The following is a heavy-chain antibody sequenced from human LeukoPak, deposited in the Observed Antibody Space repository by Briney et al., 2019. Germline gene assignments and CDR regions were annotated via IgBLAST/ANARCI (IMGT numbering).Heavy chain of an antibody. D-gene: IGHD3-10*01. CDR1: GGSISSSSYY. J-gene: IGHJ4*02. CDR2: IYHSGST. CDR3: ARVTYYYGSGTLDY. V-gene: IGHV4-30-2*01. Sequence: SETLSLTCTVSGGSISSSSYYWGWIRQPPGKGLEWIGYIYHSGSTYYNPSLKSRVTISVDRSKNQFSLKLSSVTAADTAVYYCARVTYYYGSGTLDYWGQGTLVTVSS.